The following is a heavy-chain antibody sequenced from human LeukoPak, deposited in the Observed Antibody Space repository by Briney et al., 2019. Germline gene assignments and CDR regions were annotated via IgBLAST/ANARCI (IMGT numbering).Heavy chain of an antibody. CDR2: INPNSGGT. CDR1: GYTFTSYG. Sequence: GASVKVSCKASGYTFTSYGISWVRQAPGQGLEWMGWINPNSGGTNYAQKFQGRVTMTRDTSISTAYMELSRLRSDDTAVYYCARVEYSSSWYPYYYYYGMDVWGQGTTVTVSS. V-gene: IGHV1-2*02. D-gene: IGHD6-13*01. CDR3: ARVEYSSSWYPYYYYYGMDV. J-gene: IGHJ6*02.